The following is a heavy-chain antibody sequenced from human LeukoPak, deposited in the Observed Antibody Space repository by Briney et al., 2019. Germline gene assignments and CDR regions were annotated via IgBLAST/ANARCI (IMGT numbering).Heavy chain of an antibody. CDR3: AREGPRGNSQFDY. CDR1: GFTFSSYA. Sequence: GGSLRLSCAASGFTFSSYAMSWVRQAPGEGLEWVALIWYDGSNKYYTDSVKGRLTISRDNSKNTLYLQMNSLRVEDTAIYYCAREGPRGNSQFDYWGQGTLVTVSS. CDR2: IWYDGSNK. V-gene: IGHV3-33*08. D-gene: IGHD2/OR15-2a*01. J-gene: IGHJ4*02.